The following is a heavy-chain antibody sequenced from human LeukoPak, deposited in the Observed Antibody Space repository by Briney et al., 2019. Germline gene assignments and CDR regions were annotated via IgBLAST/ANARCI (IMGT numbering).Heavy chain of an antibody. Sequence: GRSLRLSCAASGFTFSSYGMHWVRQAPGKGLEWVAVISYDGSNKYYADSVKGRFTISRDNSKNTLYLQMNSLRAEDTAVYYCAKGSGDHAAGYWGQGTLVTVSS. CDR3: AKGSGDHAAGY. D-gene: IGHD2-21*02. J-gene: IGHJ4*02. CDR1: GFTFSSYG. CDR2: ISYDGSNK. V-gene: IGHV3-30*18.